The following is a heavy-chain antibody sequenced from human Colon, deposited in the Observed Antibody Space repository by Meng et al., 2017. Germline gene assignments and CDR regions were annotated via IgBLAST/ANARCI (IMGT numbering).Heavy chain of an antibody. CDR1: GFTFSNYW. V-gene: IGHV3-7*01. Sequence: GGSLRLSCAASGFTFSNYWRSWVRQAPGRGLEWVANIKRDGSEKYYVDSVKGRFTISRDNAKNSLYLQMNSLRAEDTAVYYCAKDSYSRADYWGQGTLVTVSS. J-gene: IGHJ4*02. CDR3: AKDSYSRADY. CDR2: IKRDGSEK. D-gene: IGHD4-11*01.